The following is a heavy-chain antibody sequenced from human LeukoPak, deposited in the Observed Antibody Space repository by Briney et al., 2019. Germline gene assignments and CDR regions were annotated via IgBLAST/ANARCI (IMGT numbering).Heavy chain of an antibody. Sequence: GASVKVSCKASGYTLTSYYMHWVRQAPGQGLEWMGIINPSGGSTSYAQKFQGRVTMTRDTSTSTVYMELSSLRSEDTAVYYCARADYGNAFDIWGQGTMVTVSS. J-gene: IGHJ3*02. CDR1: GYTLTSYY. V-gene: IGHV1-46*01. CDR2: INPSGGST. CDR3: ARADYGNAFDI. D-gene: IGHD3-16*01.